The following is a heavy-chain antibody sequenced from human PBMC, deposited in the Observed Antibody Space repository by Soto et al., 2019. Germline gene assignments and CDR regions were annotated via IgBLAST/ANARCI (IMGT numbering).Heavy chain of an antibody. CDR2: ISSNSAYI. Sequence: GGSLRLSCAASGFTFRSFTMNWVRQAPGKVLEWVSTISSNSAYIYYTDALRGRFTISRDNANNSLHLQMNSLRAEDTAVYYCTRDASRDSSSRGWYDPWGPGTLVNVSS. CDR1: GFTFRSFT. D-gene: IGHD6-13*01. CDR3: TRDASRDSSSRGWYDP. J-gene: IGHJ5*02. V-gene: IGHV3-21*01.